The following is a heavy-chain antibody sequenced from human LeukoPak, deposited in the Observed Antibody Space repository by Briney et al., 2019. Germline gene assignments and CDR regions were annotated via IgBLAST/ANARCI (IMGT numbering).Heavy chain of an antibody. CDR2: LSYDGFTK. CDR1: GFTFSAST. Sequence: GGSLRLSCVASGFTFSASTMHWVRQAPGKGLEWVAVLSYDGFTKYYADSVKGRFTISRDNSKNTLYLQMNSLRPEDTAVYYCAKGSYCSSVTCPLGSWGQGTLVIVSS. D-gene: IGHD2-2*01. V-gene: IGHV3-30*04. CDR3: AKGSYCSSVTCPLGS. J-gene: IGHJ1*01.